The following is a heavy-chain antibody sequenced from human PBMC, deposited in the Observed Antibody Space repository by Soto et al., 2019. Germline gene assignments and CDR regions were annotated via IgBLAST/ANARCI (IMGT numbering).Heavy chain of an antibody. D-gene: IGHD6-19*01. V-gene: IGHV3-30-3*02. CDR3: AKNNGWDGKSDAFDI. CDR1: GFTFSSYA. J-gene: IGHJ3*02. Sequence: QPGGSLRLSCAASGFTFSSYAMHWVRQAPGKGLEWVAVISYDGSNKYYADSVKGRFTISRDNSNNTLYLQMNSLRAEDTALYYCAKNNGWDGKSDAFDIWGQGTMVTVSS. CDR2: ISYDGSNK.